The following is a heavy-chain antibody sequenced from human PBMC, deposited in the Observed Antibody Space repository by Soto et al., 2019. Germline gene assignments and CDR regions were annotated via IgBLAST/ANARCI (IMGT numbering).Heavy chain of an antibody. CDR1: GFTLISYS. Sequence: PGGSLRLSCAASGFTLISYSMNWVRQAPGKGLEWVSSISSSSSRIYYADSVKGRFTISRDNAKNSLYLQMNSLRVEDTAVYYCARPGNSWCLDYFDYWGHGTLVNVSS. J-gene: IGHJ4*01. D-gene: IGHD6-13*01. CDR3: ARPGNSWCLDYFDY. CDR2: ISSSSSRI. V-gene: IGHV3-48*01.